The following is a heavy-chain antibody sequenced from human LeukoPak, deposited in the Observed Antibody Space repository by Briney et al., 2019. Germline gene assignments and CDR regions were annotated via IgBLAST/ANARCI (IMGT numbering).Heavy chain of an antibody. CDR1: GFTFSSYG. Sequence: PGRSRRLSCAASGFTFSSYGMHGVRQAPGKGLEWVAVISYDGSNKYYADSVKGRFTISRDNSKNTLFLQMNSLRAEDTAVYYCAKEGMEYCSGGSCYDDEDAFDIWGQGTMVTVSS. J-gene: IGHJ3*02. V-gene: IGHV3-30*18. CDR3: AKEGMEYCSGGSCYDDEDAFDI. CDR2: ISYDGSNK. D-gene: IGHD2-15*01.